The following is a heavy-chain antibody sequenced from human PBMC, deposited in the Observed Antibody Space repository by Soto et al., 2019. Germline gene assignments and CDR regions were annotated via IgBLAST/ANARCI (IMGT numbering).Heavy chain of an antibody. CDR1: GYTFTSYG. Sequence: ASVKVSCKASGYTFTSYGISWVRQAPGQGLEWMGWISAYNGNTNYAQKLQGRVTMTTDTSTSTAYMELRSLRSDDTAVYYCARERYCGSTSCLYGMDVWGQGTTVTVSS. D-gene: IGHD2-2*01. CDR3: ARERYCGSTSCLYGMDV. J-gene: IGHJ6*02. CDR2: ISAYNGNT. V-gene: IGHV1-18*01.